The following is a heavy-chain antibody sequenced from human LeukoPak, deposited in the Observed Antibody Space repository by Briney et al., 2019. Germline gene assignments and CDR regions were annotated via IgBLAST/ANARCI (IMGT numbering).Heavy chain of an antibody. J-gene: IGHJ4*02. CDR2: ISTYDGNT. D-gene: IGHD3-3*01. CDR1: GYTFTNYG. CDR3: ARDLLDFWSAPAYLDY. Sequence: ASVKVSCKTSGYTFTNYGISWVRQAPGQWLEWMGWISTYDGNTDYLQKFQGRVIMTKDTTTNTSYMELTSLRSDDTAVYYCARDLLDFWSAPAYLDYWGQGTLVTVSS. V-gene: IGHV1-18*01.